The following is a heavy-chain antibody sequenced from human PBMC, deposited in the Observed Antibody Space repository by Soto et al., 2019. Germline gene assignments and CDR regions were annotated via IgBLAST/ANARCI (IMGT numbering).Heavy chain of an antibody. Sequence: QVQLQESGPGLVKPSQTLSLTCTVSGGSISSGGYYWSWIRQHPGRGLEWIGYIYYSGSTYYNPSLKSRVTISVDTSKNPFSLKLSSVTAADTAVYYCATSTGIWLPLDYWGQGTLVTVSS. CDR2: IYYSGST. CDR3: ATSTGIWLPLDY. V-gene: IGHV4-31*03. J-gene: IGHJ4*02. D-gene: IGHD2-15*01. CDR1: GGSISSGGYY.